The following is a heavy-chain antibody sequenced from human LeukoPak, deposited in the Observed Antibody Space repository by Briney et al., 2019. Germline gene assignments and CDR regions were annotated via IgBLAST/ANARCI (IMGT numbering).Heavy chain of an antibody. J-gene: IGHJ6*02. CDR2: INPSGGST. Sequence: ASVKVSCKASGYTFTSYGISWVRQAPGQGLEWMGIINPSGGSTSYAQKFQGRVTMTRDTSTSTVYMELSSLRSEDTAVYYCARDFLSRDKGSGSWRRGFCMDVWGQGTTVTVSS. CDR1: GYTFTSYG. CDR3: ARDFLSRDKGSGSWRRGFCMDV. D-gene: IGHD3-10*01. V-gene: IGHV1-46*01.